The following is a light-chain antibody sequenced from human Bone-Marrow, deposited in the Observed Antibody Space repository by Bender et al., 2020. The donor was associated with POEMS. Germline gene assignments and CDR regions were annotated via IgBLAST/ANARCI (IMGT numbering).Light chain of an antibody. V-gene: IGLV2-14*03. J-gene: IGLJ1*01. Sequence: QSALTQPASASGSPGQSVTISCTGTSSDLGGYNYVSWYQQYPGKAPKLIISDVNNRPSGVSRRFSGSKSGNTASLTISGLQAEDEADYYCSSYTSSSTLIFGAGTKVTVL. CDR2: DVN. CDR1: SSDLGGYNY. CDR3: SSYTSSSTLI.